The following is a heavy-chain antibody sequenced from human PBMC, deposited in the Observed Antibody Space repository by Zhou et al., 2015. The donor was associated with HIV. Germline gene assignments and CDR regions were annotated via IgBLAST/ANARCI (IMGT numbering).Heavy chain of an antibody. D-gene: IGHD2-2*01. J-gene: IGHJ5*02. V-gene: IGHV1-69*01. CDR3: VIYCSSTSCYLGSPGP. CDR1: GGTFSSYA. CDR2: IIPIFGTA. Sequence: QVQLVQSGAEVKKPGSSVKVSCKASGGTFSSYAISWVRQAPGQGLEWMGGIIPIFGTANYAQKFQGRVTITADESTSTAYMELSSLRSEDTAVYYCVIYCSSTSCYLGSPGPWGQGTLVTVSS.